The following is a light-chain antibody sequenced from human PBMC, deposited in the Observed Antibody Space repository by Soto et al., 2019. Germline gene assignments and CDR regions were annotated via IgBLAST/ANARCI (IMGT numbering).Light chain of an antibody. CDR2: GSS. V-gene: IGKV3-20*01. J-gene: IGKJ2*01. CDR3: QQYGSSLPYT. CDR1: QSVSGTY. Sequence: EIVLTQSPGTLSLSPGARATLSCRASQSVSGTYFAWYQQKPGQAPRLLIYGSSIRATDIPDRFSGSGSGTDFTLTIRRLEPEDSAVYYCQQYGSSLPYTFGQGTKLEIK.